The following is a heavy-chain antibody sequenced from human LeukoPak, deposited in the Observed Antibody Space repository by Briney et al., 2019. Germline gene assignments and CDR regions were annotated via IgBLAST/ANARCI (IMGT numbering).Heavy chain of an antibody. V-gene: IGHV3-30*02. CDR3: AKDGGYHLDY. J-gene: IGHJ4*02. Sequence: PGGSLRLSCAASGFTFSSYGMHWVRQAPGKGLEWVAFTRYDGSNKYYADSVKGRSTISRDNSKNTLYLQMNSLRAEDTAVYYCAKDGGYHLDYWGQGTLVTVST. CDR2: TRYDGSNK. CDR1: GFTFSSYG. D-gene: IGHD2-15*01.